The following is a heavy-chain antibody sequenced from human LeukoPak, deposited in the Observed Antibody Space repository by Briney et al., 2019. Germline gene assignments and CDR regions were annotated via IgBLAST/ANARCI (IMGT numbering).Heavy chain of an antibody. V-gene: IGHV3-11*06. D-gene: IGHD3-9*01. J-gene: IGHJ6*04. CDR1: GFTFSDYY. CDR3: ARDRNVLRYFDWLPHYYGMDV. CDR2: ISSSSSYT. Sequence: GGSLRLSCAASGFTFSDYYMSWIRQAPGKGLEWVSYISSSSSYTNYADSVKGRFTISRDNAKNSLYLQMNSLRAEDTAVYYCARDRNVLRYFDWLPHYYGMDVWGKGTTVTVSS.